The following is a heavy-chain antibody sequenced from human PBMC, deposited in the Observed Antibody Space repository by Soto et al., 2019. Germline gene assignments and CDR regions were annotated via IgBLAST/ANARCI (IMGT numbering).Heavy chain of an antibody. V-gene: IGHV4-34*01. CDR1: GGSFSGYY. Sequence: QVQLQQWGAGLLKPSETLSLTCAVYGGSFSGYYWSWIRQPPGKGLEWIGEINHSGSTNYNPSLKSRVTISVDTSKNQFSLKLSFVTAADTAVYYCATTAMWVTTSPRANWFDPWGQGTLVTVSS. D-gene: IGHD2-21*02. J-gene: IGHJ5*02. CDR3: ATTAMWVTTSPRANWFDP. CDR2: INHSGST.